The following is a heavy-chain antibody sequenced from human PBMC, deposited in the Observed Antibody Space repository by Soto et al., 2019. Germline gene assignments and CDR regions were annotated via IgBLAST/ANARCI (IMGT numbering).Heavy chain of an antibody. CDR2: FDPEDGET. Sequence: GASVKVSCKVSGYTLTELSMHWVRQAPGKGLEWMGGFDPEDGETIYAQKFQGRVTMTEDTSTDTAYMELSRLRSEDTAVYYCATFIIAAAGDPFDYWGRGPLFAVPS. J-gene: IGHJ4*02. V-gene: IGHV1-24*01. CDR1: GYTLTELS. D-gene: IGHD6-13*01. CDR3: ATFIIAAAGDPFDY.